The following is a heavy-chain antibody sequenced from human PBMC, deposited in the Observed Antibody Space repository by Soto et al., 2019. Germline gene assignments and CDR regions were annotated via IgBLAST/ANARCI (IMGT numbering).Heavy chain of an antibody. V-gene: IGHV4-59*08. CDR2: IYYSGST. Sequence: QVRLQESGPGLVKPSETLSLTCTVSGGSISSYYWSWIRQPPGKGLEWIGYIYYSGSTNYNPSLKSRVTISVDTSKNQFSLKLSSVTAADTAVYYCARFLKVGVPYYYGMDVWGQGTTVTVSS. D-gene: IGHD1-26*01. J-gene: IGHJ6*02. CDR3: ARFLKVGVPYYYGMDV. CDR1: GGSISSYY.